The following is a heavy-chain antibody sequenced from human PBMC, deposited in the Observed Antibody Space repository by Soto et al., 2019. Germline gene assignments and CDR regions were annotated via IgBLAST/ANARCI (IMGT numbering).Heavy chain of an antibody. CDR2: IIPMSGTT. Sequence: QVQLVQSGAEVKKPGSSVKVSCKASGGTFSTFAISWVRQAPGHGLEWMGGIIPMSGTTDYAPKFQGRVTITADERTSTAYMELSSLRSADTAVYYFATPGTATTSALFDYWGQGTLVTVSS. CDR3: ATPGTATTSALFDY. V-gene: IGHV1-69*01. J-gene: IGHJ4*02. CDR1: GGTFSTFA. D-gene: IGHD5-12*01.